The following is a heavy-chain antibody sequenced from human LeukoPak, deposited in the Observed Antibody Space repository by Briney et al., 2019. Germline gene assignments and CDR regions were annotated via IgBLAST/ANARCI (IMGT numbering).Heavy chain of an antibody. CDR2: ISGSGGST. CDR3: VREGRILGYCSAGDCVGTIDY. Sequence: GGSLRLSCAPSGFTFSDYGMTWVRQAPGKGLEWVSLISGSGGSTYYADSVKGRFTISRDNAKNSLYLQMNSLRAEDTAVYYCVREGRILGYCSAGDCVGTIDYWGQGTLVTVSS. D-gene: IGHD2-15*01. V-gene: IGHV3-23*01. J-gene: IGHJ4*02. CDR1: GFTFSDYG.